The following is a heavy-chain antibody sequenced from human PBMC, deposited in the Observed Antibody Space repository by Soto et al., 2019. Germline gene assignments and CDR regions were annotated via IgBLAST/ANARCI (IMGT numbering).Heavy chain of an antibody. CDR2: IFFLGRT. CDR1: GGSISSSRYY. J-gene: IGHJ4*02. D-gene: IGHD3-22*01. Sequence: SETLSLTCTVSGGSISSSRYYWGWIRQPPEKGLAWNVSIFFLGRTHYSPSPKSRVSLAVDTAKNRFSPKLRSVTAADTAVYYCARHSRRYFYDTSSPKAIDYWGQGTLVTVSS. V-gene: IGHV4-39*01. CDR3: ARHSRRYFYDTSSPKAIDY.